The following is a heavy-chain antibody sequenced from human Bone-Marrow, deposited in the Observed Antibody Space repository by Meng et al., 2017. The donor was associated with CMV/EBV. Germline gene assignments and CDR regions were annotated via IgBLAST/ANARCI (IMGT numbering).Heavy chain of an antibody. CDR1: GGSVSSGSYY. Sequence: SETLSLTCTVSGGSVSSGSYYWSWIRQPPGKGLEWIGYIYYSGSTNYNPSLKSRVTISVDTSKNQFSLKLSSVTAADTAVYYCARARCSSTSCYTRGEDYYYYYGMDVWGQGTTVTGSS. V-gene: IGHV4-61*01. D-gene: IGHD2-2*02. CDR3: ARARCSSTSCYTRGEDYYYYYGMDV. J-gene: IGHJ6*01. CDR2: IYYSGST.